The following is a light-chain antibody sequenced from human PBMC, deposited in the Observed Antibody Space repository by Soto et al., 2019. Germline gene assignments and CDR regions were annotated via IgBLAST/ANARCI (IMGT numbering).Light chain of an antibody. CDR1: QSVLYSSNNKNY. CDR3: QQRSTWPPG. J-gene: IGKJ5*01. V-gene: IGKV4-1*01. CDR2: WAS. Sequence: DIVMTQSPDSLAVSLGERATINCKSSQSVLYSSNNKNYLAWYQQKPGQPPKLLIYWASTRESGVPDRFSGSGAGTDFTLTISSLQAEDVAVYYCQQRSTWPPGFGQGTRVEIK.